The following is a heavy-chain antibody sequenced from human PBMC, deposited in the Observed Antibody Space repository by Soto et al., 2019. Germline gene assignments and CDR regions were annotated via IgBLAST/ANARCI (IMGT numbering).Heavy chain of an antibody. CDR3: ARDLKAEAEAKYYWLDP. V-gene: IGHV4-38-2*02. Sequence: SETLSLTCAVSGYSISSGYYWGWIRQPPGKGLEWIGSIYHSGSTYYNPSLKSRVTISVDTSKNQFSLKLSSVTAADTAVYYCARDLKAEAEAKYYWLDPWGQGTLVTVSS. J-gene: IGHJ5*02. D-gene: IGHD6-13*01. CDR1: GYSISSGYY. CDR2: IYHSGST.